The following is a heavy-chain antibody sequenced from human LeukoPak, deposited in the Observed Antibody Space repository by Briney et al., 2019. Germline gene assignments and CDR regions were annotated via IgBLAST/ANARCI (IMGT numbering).Heavy chain of an antibody. CDR3: ARGPYYYDSSGYRSGISY. CDR2: INHSGST. D-gene: IGHD3-22*01. V-gene: IGHV4-34*01. CDR1: GGSFSGYY. Sequence: PSETLSLTCAVYGGSFSGYYWSWIRQPPGKGLEWIGEINHSGSTNYNPSLKSRVTISVDTSKNQFSLKLSSVTAADTAVYYCARGPYYYDSSGYRSGISYWGQGTLVTVSS. J-gene: IGHJ4*02.